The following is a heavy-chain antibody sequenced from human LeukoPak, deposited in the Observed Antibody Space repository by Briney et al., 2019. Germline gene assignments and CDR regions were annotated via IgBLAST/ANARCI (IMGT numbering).Heavy chain of an antibody. J-gene: IGHJ4*02. CDR3: AKDITLGYSYGLEY. CDR1: GFTVDEFT. D-gene: IGHD5-18*01. V-gene: IGHV3-43*01. CDR2: VSWDGGST. Sequence: GGCLRLSCAASGFTVDEFTIPGVRQAPGKGLEWVALVSWDGGSTYYADSVKGRFTISRDNSKNSLYLQMNSLRTEDTALYYCAKDITLGYSYGLEYWGQGTLVTVSS.